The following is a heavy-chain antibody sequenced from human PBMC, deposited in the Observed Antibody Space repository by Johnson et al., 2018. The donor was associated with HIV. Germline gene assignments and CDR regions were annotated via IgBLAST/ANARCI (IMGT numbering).Heavy chain of an antibody. V-gene: IGHV3-74*03. CDR1: GFTFSNYA. CDR3: AREGPSERAGFDI. CDR2: ISGDGTST. J-gene: IGHJ3*02. Sequence: VQLVESGGGLVQPGGSLRLSCTASGFTFSNYAMTWVRQAPGKGLVWVARISGDGTSTTYVDSVKGRFTISRDNAKNTLFLQMSSLRAEDTAVYYCAREGPSERAGFDIWGHGTLVTVSS.